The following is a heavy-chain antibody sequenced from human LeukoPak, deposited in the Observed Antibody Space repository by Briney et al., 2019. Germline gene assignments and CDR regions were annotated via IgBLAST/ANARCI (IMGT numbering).Heavy chain of an antibody. Sequence: GSLRLSCAASGFTFSSYSMNWVRQPPGKGLEWIGEINHSGSTNYNPSLKSRVTISVDTSKNQFSLKLSSVTAADTAVYYCARNDFWSANFDYWGQGTLVTVSS. J-gene: IGHJ4*02. D-gene: IGHD3-3*01. CDR3: ARNDFWSANFDY. V-gene: IGHV4-34*01. CDR2: INHSGST. CDR1: GFTFSSYS.